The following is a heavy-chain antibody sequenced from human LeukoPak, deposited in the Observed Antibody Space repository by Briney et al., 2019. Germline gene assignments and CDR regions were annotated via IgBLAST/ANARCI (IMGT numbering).Heavy chain of an antibody. V-gene: IGHV3-7*04. D-gene: IGHD6-13*01. CDR2: IKQDGSEK. CDR3: ARGVSWTFDN. J-gene: IGHJ4*02. Sequence: GGSLRLYCAASGFTFSSYWMSWVRQAPGKGLEWVANIKQDGSEKYYVDSVKGRFAVSRDNAKNSLSLQMNILRLEDTAVYYRARGVSWTFDNWGRGALVIVSS. CDR1: GFTFSSYW.